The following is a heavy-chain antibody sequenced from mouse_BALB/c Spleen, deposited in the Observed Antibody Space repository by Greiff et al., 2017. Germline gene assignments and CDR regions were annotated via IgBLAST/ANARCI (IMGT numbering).Heavy chain of an antibody. CDR2: IYPGDGDT. V-gene: IGHV1-80*01. CDR1: GYAFSSYW. CDR3: ARSYDGYFDV. Sequence: QVQLKESGAELVRPGSSVKISCKASGYAFSSYWMNWVKQRPGQGLEWIGQIYPGDGDTNYNGKFKGKATLTADKSSSTAYMQLSSLTSEDSAVYFCARSYDGYFDVWGAGTTVTVSS. J-gene: IGHJ1*01. D-gene: IGHD2-3*01.